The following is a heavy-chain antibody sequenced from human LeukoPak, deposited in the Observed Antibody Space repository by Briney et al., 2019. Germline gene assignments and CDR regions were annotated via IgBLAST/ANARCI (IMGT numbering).Heavy chain of an antibody. J-gene: IGHJ6*02. D-gene: IGHD3-22*01. Sequence: ASVKVSCKASGYTFTSYGISWVRQDPGQGLEWMGWISAYNGNTNYAQKLQGRVTMTTDTSTSTAYMEVRSLRSDDTAVYYCARDIYYDSSGYYYAPTPQVSGMDVWGQGTTVTVSS. CDR3: ARDIYYDSSGYYYAPTPQVSGMDV. CDR2: ISAYNGNT. CDR1: GYTFTSYG. V-gene: IGHV1-18*01.